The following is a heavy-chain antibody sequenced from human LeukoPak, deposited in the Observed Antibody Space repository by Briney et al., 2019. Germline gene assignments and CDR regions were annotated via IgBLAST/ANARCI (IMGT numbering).Heavy chain of an antibody. CDR1: GFTFSSYW. Sequence: GGSLRLSCAASGFTFSSYWMHWVRQAPGKGLVWVSRINTDGSLTNYADSVKGRFTISRDNAKNTLYLLMNSLRAEDTAIYYCARIIMGATGVDYWGQGAPVTVSS. J-gene: IGHJ4*02. V-gene: IGHV3-74*01. CDR2: INTDGSLT. D-gene: IGHD1-26*01. CDR3: ARIIMGATGVDY.